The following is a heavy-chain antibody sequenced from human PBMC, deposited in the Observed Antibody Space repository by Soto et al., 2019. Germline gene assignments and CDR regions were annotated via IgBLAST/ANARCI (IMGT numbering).Heavy chain of an antibody. CDR3: ARGVRPGIAVELLYWFDP. Sequence: ASVKVSCKASGYTFTSYGISWVRQAPGQGLEWMGWISAYNGNTNYAQKLQGRVTMTTDTSTSTAYMELRSLRSDDTAVYYCARGVRPGIAVELLYWFDPWGQGTLVTVSS. CDR2: ISAYNGNT. CDR1: GYTFTSYG. D-gene: IGHD6-19*01. J-gene: IGHJ5*02. V-gene: IGHV1-18*01.